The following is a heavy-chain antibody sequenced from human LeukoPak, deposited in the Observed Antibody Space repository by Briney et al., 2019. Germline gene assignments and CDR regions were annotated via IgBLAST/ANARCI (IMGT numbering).Heavy chain of an antibody. D-gene: IGHD3-22*01. J-gene: IGHJ4*02. CDR2: ISGSRGST. CDR3: ASLRTYYYDSSGYY. Sequence: GGSLRLSCAASGFTFSSHAMSWVRQAPGKGLEWVSAISGSRGSTYYADSVKGRFTISRDKSKNTLYLQMNSLRAEDTAVYYCASLRTYYYDSSGYYWGQGTLVTVSS. CDR1: GFTFSSHA. V-gene: IGHV3-23*01.